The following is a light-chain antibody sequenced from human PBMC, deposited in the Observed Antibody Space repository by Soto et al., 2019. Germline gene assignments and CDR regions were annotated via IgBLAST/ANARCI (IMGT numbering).Light chain of an antibody. CDR2: VAS. CDR3: QQYGSPPYT. CDR1: QSVSRSY. Sequence: EVVLTQSPGTLSLSPGERATLSCRASQSVSRSYLAWYQQKPGQAPRLLIYVASSRATGIPDRFSGSGSGTDFTLTISRLEPEDFAIYYCQQYGSPPYTFGQGTKLEIK. J-gene: IGKJ2*01. V-gene: IGKV3-20*01.